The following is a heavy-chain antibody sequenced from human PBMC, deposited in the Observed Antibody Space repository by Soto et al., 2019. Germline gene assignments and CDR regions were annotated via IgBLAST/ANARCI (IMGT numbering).Heavy chain of an antibody. D-gene: IGHD4-17*01. CDR1: GGSISTAGDY. V-gene: IGHV4-31*03. CDR3: ARTVTTSCFDS. Sequence: QLQESGPGLVKPSQTLSLTCTVSGGSISTAGDYWSWIRHRPGMGLEWFGYIYYTGRTLYNPSLESRINISVDTSTNQFSLKLTSVTAADTAVYYCARTVTTSCFDSWGQGTLVTVSS. J-gene: IGHJ4*02. CDR2: IYYTGRT.